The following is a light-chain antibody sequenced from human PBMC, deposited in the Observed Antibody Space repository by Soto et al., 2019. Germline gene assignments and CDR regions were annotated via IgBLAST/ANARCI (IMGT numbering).Light chain of an antibody. Sequence: EVEMTQSPATLSVSPGERVTLSCRASQSVSSNLAWYQQRPGQAPRLLIYGASTRATGIPARFSGSGSRTEFTLTISSLQSEDVAVYHCQQYNNWPSFGPGTKVDIK. CDR2: GAS. CDR1: QSVSSN. CDR3: QQYNNWPS. V-gene: IGKV3-15*01. J-gene: IGKJ3*01.